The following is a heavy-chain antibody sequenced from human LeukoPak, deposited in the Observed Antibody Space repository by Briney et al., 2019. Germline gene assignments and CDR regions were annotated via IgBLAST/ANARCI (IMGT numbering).Heavy chain of an antibody. CDR1: GYTFTGYY. CDR2: INPNSGGT. J-gene: IGHJ4*02. CDR3: ARGSNPALYYYDSSGYGFVDY. V-gene: IGHV1-2*02. Sequence: PWASVKVSCKASGYTFTGYYTHWVRQAPGQGLEWMGWINPNSGGTNYAQKFQGRVTMTRDTSISTAYMELSRLRSDDTAVYYCARGSNPALYYYDSSGYGFVDYWGQGTLVTVSS. D-gene: IGHD3-22*01.